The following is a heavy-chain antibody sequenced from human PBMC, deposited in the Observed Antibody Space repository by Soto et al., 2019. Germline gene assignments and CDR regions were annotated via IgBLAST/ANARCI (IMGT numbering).Heavy chain of an antibody. J-gene: IGHJ4*02. CDR1: GYTFTSYG. Sequence: QVQLVQSGAEVKKPGASVKVSCKASGYTFTSYGISWVRQAPGQGLEWMGWISAYNGNTNYAQKLQGRVTMTTDTSTITDXMELRSLRSDDTAVYYCARALTYYYDSSGYYVPDYWGQGTLVTVSS. D-gene: IGHD3-22*01. V-gene: IGHV1-18*01. CDR3: ARALTYYYDSSGYYVPDY. CDR2: ISAYNGNT.